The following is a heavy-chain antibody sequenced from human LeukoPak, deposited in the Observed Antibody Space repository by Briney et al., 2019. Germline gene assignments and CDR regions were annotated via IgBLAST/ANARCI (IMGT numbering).Heavy chain of an antibody. Sequence: ASVKVSCKSSGYTFIDHYMHWVRQAPGQGLEWMGWINPKSGDTNYPQKFQGRVTMTRDTSISTVFMELSGLTSDDTALYYCATEGQYYYYLDVWGKGTTVIVS. CDR1: GYTFIDHY. D-gene: IGHD4-11*01. J-gene: IGHJ6*03. CDR2: INPKSGDT. V-gene: IGHV1-2*02. CDR3: ATEGQYYYYLDV.